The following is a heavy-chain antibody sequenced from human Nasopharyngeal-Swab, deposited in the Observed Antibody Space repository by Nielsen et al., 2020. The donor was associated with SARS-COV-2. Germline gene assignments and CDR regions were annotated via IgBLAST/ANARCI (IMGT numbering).Heavy chain of an antibody. D-gene: IGHD3-22*01. Sequence: ASVKVSCKASGYTFTSYAIHWVRQAPGQRLEWMGWINTGNGVTKYSEKFQDRVTITRGTLANIAYMDLSSLRPEDTAVYYCVRAYYDSGGFSNPFDNWGQGTLVTVPS. CDR2: INTGNGVT. V-gene: IGHV1-3*04. CDR3: VRAYYDSGGFSNPFDN. J-gene: IGHJ4*02. CDR1: GYTFTSYA.